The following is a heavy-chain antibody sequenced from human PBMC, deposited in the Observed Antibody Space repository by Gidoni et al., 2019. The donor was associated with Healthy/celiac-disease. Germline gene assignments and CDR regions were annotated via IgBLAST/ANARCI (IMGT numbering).Heavy chain of an antibody. J-gene: IGHJ2*01. V-gene: IGHV3-53*02. CDR2: IYSGGST. D-gene: IGHD2-15*01. Sequence: EVQLVETGGGLIQPGGSLSLSCAASGFTVLSNYMSWVRQAPGKGLEWVSVIYSGGSTYYADSVKGRFTISRDNSKNTLYLQMNSLRAEDTAVYYCARAPHCSGGSCYSYWYFDLWGRGTLVTVSS. CDR3: ARAPHCSGGSCYSYWYFDL. CDR1: GFTVLSNY.